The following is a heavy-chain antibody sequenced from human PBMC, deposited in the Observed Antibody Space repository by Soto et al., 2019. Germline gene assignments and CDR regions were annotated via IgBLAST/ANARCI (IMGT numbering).Heavy chain of an antibody. Sequence: QVQLQESGPGLVKPSQTLSLTCTVSGGSISSGGYWSWMRQHPGKGLEWIGYIYYSGSTYYNPSLKIRVTISVYKSKNPFSLKLRSVTAADTALYYCARAPGDYFDYLGQGTLVTVSS. CDR2: IYYSGST. J-gene: IGHJ4*02. V-gene: IGHV4-31*03. CDR1: GGSISSGGY. CDR3: ARAPGDYFDY.